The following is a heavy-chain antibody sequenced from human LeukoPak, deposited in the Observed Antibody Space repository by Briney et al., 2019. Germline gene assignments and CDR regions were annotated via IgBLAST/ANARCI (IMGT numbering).Heavy chain of an antibody. CDR1: GGSISNAAYH. V-gene: IGHV4-39*01. Sequence: KPSETLSLTCTVSGGSISNAAYHWGWIRQPPGEGLEWIGSLYYTGITYYNPSLKSRVTISADTSKNQFSLKVTSVTAADTAVYYCARLINGSPGDYWGQGTLVTVSP. CDR2: LYYTGIT. CDR3: ARLINGSPGDY. D-gene: IGHD1-26*01. J-gene: IGHJ4*02.